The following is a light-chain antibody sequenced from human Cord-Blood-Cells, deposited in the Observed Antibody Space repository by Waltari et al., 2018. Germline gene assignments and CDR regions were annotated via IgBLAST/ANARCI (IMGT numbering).Light chain of an antibody. CDR2: DAS. V-gene: IGKV3-11*01. J-gene: IGKJ4*01. CDR3: QQRSNWLT. CDR1: QSVSSY. Sequence: EIVLTQSPATLSLSPGARATLSCRASQSVSSYLAWYQQKPGQAPRLLIYDASNRATGIPARFSGSGSVTDFTLTISSLEPEDFAVYYCQQRSNWLTFGGGTKVEIK.